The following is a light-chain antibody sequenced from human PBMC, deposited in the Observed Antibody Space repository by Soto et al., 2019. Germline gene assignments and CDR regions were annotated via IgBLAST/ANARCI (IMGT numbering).Light chain of an antibody. V-gene: IGKV1-5*03. CDR1: QSISSW. CDR2: KAS. J-gene: IGKJ1*01. Sequence: DIQMTQSPSTLSASVGDRVTITCRASQSISSWLAWYQQKPGKAPKLLIYKASSLESGVPSRFSGSGSGTEFTLTISSLQPDDFATYYCQQYNSLWTFGQGTKVEIX. CDR3: QQYNSLWT.